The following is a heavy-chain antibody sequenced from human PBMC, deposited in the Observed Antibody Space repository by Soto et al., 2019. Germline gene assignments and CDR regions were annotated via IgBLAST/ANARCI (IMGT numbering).Heavy chain of an antibody. J-gene: IGHJ4*02. Sequence: GGSLRLSCVASGFTLSTYTMSWVRQAPGKGLEWVSVISGSGGSPSYADSVQGRFSISRDNPKNTLYLQMNSLRGEDTAMYYYAKARCSTTNCYVPDYWGQGTLVTVSS. CDR1: GFTLSTYT. V-gene: IGHV3-23*01. CDR3: AKARCSTTNCYVPDY. D-gene: IGHD2-2*01. CDR2: ISGSGGSP.